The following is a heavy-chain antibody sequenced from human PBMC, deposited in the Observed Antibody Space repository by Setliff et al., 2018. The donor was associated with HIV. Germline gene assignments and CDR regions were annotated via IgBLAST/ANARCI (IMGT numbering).Heavy chain of an antibody. CDR1: GDSITTYY. CDR2: INSSGST. J-gene: IGHJ5*02. Sequence: SETLSLTCIVSGDSITTYYWSWIRQSPAKGLEWIGYINSSGSTKYNPSLKSRVTISIDTSKSQFSLRLNSVTAADTAVYYCARGSPFIAARNNWFDPWGQGTLVTVSS. D-gene: IGHD6-6*01. V-gene: IGHV4-59*13. CDR3: ARGSPFIAARNNWFDP.